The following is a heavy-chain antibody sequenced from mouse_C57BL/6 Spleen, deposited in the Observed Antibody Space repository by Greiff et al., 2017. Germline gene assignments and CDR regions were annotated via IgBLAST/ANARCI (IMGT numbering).Heavy chain of an antibody. CDR2: INPSNGGT. D-gene: IGHD2-4*01. J-gene: IGHJ3*01. Sequence: QVQLQPPGTELVKPGASVKLSCKASGYTFTSYWMHWVKQRPGQGLEWIGNINPSNGGTNYNEKFKSKDTLTVDKSSSTAYMQLSSLTSEDSAVYYCARSRIYYDYDGFAYWGQGTLVTVSA. V-gene: IGHV1-53*01. CDR3: ARSRIYYDYDGFAY. CDR1: GYTFTSYW.